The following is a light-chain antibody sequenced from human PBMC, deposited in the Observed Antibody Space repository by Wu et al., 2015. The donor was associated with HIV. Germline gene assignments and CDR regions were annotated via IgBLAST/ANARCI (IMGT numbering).Light chain of an antibody. V-gene: IGKV3-15*01. CDR2: GAS. CDR3: QQRSNWPWT. CDR1: QNISSS. Sequence: EIVMTQFPATLSVSPGERATLSCRASQNISSSLAWYQQKRGQAPRLLIYGASNRATGVAARFTGSGSVTEFTLTITSMQSEDFAVYYCQQRSNWPWTFGQGTKVEIK. J-gene: IGKJ1*01.